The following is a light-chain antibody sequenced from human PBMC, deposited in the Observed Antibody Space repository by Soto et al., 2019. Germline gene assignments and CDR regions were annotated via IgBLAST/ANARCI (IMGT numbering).Light chain of an antibody. CDR1: QGIGSN. V-gene: IGKV1-17*01. CDR2: AAS. Sequence: DIQMTQSPSSLSASVGDRVTITCRSSQGIGSNLGWYQQKPGKAPKRLIYAASTLQSGVPSRFSGSGSGTEFTLTISSLQPEDFATYYCLHHDSYPRTFGQGTKVEVK. CDR3: LHHDSYPRT. J-gene: IGKJ1*01.